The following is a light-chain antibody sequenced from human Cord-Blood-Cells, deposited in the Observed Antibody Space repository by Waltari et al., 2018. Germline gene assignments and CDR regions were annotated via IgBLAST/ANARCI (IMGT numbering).Light chain of an antibody. CDR2: EGS. CDR3: CSYAGSSTLV. J-gene: IGLJ3*02. CDR1: SSDVGSYNL. Sequence: QSSRTQPASVPGSPGQSITTSCTGSSSDVGSYNLVSWYHQHPDKAPKLMIYEGSKRPSGVSNRFSGSKSGNPASLTISGLQAEDEADYYCCSYAGSSTLVFGGGTKLTVL. V-gene: IGLV2-23*01.